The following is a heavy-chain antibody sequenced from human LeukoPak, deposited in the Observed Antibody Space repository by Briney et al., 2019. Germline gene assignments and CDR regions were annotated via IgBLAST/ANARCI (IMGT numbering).Heavy chain of an antibody. Sequence: ASVKVSCKVSGYTLTELSMHWVRQAPGKGLEWMGGFDPEDGETIYAQKFQGRVTMTEDTSTDTAYMELSSLRSEDTAVYYCATDPAYCGGDRYWVYWGQGTLVTVSS. CDR1: GYTLTELS. CDR3: ATDPAYCGGDRYWVY. V-gene: IGHV1-24*01. D-gene: IGHD2-21*01. J-gene: IGHJ4*02. CDR2: FDPEDGET.